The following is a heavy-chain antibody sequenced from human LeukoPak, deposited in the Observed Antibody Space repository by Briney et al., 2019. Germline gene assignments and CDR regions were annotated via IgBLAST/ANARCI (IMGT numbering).Heavy chain of an antibody. Sequence: ASVKVSCKASGYTFTAYYIHWVRQAPGQGLEWMGWIDPNSGGTNYAQRFQGRVTMTRDTSISTAYMELSRLRSDDTAVYYCARGGNMIFGVLNDWGQGARVTVSS. CDR2: IDPNSGGT. J-gene: IGHJ4*02. D-gene: IGHD3/OR15-3a*01. V-gene: IGHV1-2*02. CDR3: ARGGNMIFGVLND. CDR1: GYTFTAYY.